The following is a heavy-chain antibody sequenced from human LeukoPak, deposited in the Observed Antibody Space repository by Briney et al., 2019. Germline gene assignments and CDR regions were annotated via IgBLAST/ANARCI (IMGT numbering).Heavy chain of an antibody. CDR1: GYTFTSHY. V-gene: IGHV1-8*01. CDR3: ARGVGPYSNYFDY. CDR2: MNPNSGNT. J-gene: IGHJ4*02. D-gene: IGHD1-26*01. Sequence: GASVKVSCKASGYTFTSHYMHWVRQATGQGLEWMGWMNPNSGNTGYAQKFQGRVTITRNTSISTAYMELSSLRSEDTAVYYCARGVGPYSNYFDYWGQGTLVTVSS.